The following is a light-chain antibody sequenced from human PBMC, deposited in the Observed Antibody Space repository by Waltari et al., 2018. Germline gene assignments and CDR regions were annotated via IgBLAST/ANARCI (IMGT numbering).Light chain of an antibody. Sequence: RASQSVGRSLGWYQQKHGQAPRLLIYDASTRATGIPDRFSGGGSGTDFSLTISRLEPEDFAVYYCQMYVRLPVTFGQGTKVEI. J-gene: IGKJ1*01. CDR2: DAS. CDR1: QSVGRS. V-gene: IGKV3-20*01. CDR3: QMYVRLPVT.